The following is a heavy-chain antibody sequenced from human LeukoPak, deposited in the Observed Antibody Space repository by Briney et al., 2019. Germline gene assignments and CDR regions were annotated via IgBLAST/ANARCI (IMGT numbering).Heavy chain of an antibody. Sequence: SQTLSLTCTVSGGSISSGDCYWSWIRQPPGKGLEWIGYIYYSGSTYYNPSLKSRVTISVDTSKNQFSLKLSSVTAADTAVYYCARVVAAAAVDYWGQGTLVTVSS. J-gene: IGHJ4*02. CDR1: GGSISSGDCY. D-gene: IGHD6-13*01. CDR3: ARVVAAAAVDY. CDR2: IYYSGST. V-gene: IGHV4-30-4*01.